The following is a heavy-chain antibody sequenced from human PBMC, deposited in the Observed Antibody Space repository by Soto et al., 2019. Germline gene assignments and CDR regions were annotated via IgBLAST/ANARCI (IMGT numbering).Heavy chain of an antibody. CDR2: IKEDGSMT. J-gene: IGHJ4*02. CDR3: VTGFR. CDR1: GFSFSNSW. Sequence: EVQLVESGGGLVQPGGSLRLSCAASGFSFSNSWMYWVRQAPGKGMVWVSRIKEDGSMTSHADSVRGRFTISRDNAKNSLYLQRNSLRAEDTAVYYCVTGFRWGQGTLVTVSS. V-gene: IGHV3-74*01.